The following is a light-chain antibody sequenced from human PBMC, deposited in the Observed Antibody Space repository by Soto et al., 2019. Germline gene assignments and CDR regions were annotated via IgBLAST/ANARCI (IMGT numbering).Light chain of an antibody. J-gene: IGKJ1*01. V-gene: IGKV3-20*01. CDR2: AAS. Sequence: ERVMTQSPASLSLSPGERATLSCRASQSVSSYLAWYQQKPGQAPRLLIYAASSRATGIPDRFSGSGSGTDFTLTISRLEPEDFAVYYCQQYGSSPPTFGQGTKVDIK. CDR3: QQYGSSPPT. CDR1: QSVSSY.